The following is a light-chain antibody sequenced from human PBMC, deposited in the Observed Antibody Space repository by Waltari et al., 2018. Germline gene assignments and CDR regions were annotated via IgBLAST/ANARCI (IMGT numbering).Light chain of an antibody. J-gene: IGLJ3*02. CDR1: KLGDKF. CDR3: QAWDSSPQ. V-gene: IGLV3-1*01. CDR2: QAS. Sequence: SYELIQPPSVSVSPGQTGSITCSGEKLGDKFVCWYQQKPAQSPVLVIHQASKRPSGIPERSSGSNSGNTATLTISGTQAMDEADYYCQAWDSSPQFGGGTKLTVL.